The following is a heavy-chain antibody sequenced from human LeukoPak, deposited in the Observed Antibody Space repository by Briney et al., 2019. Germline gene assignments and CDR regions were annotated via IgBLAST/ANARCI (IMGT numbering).Heavy chain of an antibody. V-gene: IGHV3-30*18. CDR3: AKNWGSGWFFEY. J-gene: IGHJ4*02. CDR1: GFTFSSYG. Sequence: GGSLRLSCAASGFTFSSYGMHWVRQAPGKGLEWVAVMSYDGNNKYYADSVKGRFTISRDNSKNTLYLQMNSLRAEDTAVYYCAKNWGSGWFFEYWGQGTLATVSS. D-gene: IGHD6-19*01. CDR2: MSYDGNNK.